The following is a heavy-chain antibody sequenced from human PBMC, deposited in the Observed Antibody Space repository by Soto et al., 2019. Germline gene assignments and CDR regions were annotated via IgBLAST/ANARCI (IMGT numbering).Heavy chain of an antibody. CDR1: GFTFSSYG. J-gene: IGHJ4*02. V-gene: IGHV3-33*01. CDR3: ARDGKTYYDILTATKRLDY. CDR2: IWYDGSNK. D-gene: IGHD3-9*01. Sequence: QVQLVESGGGVVQPGRSLRLSCAASGFTFSSYGMHWVRQAPGKGLEWVAVIWYDGSNKYYADSVKGRFTISRDNSKNXLXXQMNSLRAEDTAVYYCARDGKTYYDILTATKRLDYWGQGTLVTVSS.